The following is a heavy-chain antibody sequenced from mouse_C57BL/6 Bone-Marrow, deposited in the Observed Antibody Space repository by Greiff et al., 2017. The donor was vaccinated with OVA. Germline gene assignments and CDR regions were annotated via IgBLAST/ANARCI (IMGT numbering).Heavy chain of an antibody. J-gene: IGHJ3*01. Sequence: QVQLQQPGAELVRPGSSVKLSCKASGYTFTSYWMHWVKQRPIPGLEWIGNIDPPDSETHSNQQFKDKATLTVDKSSNTAYMQLSSLTSDSSSFYYCARGSYYCSSYGFAYWGQGTLVTVSA. D-gene: IGHD1-1*01. CDR2: IDPPDSET. CDR3: ARGSYYCSSYGFAY. V-gene: IGHV1-52*01. CDR1: GYTFTSYW.